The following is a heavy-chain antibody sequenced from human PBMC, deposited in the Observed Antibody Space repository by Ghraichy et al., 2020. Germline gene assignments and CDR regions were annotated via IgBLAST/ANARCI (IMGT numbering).Heavy chain of an antibody. Sequence: ASVKVSCKASGYTFSSYDINWVRQASGQGLEWMGWMNPKSGNTGYAQKFQGRVSLTRNTSISTAYMELSSLGSEDTAVYYCARGIGYTMDVWGLGTTVTVSS. D-gene: IGHD1-1*01. V-gene: IGHV1-8*01. CDR2: MNPKSGNT. CDR3: ARGIGYTMDV. J-gene: IGHJ6*02. CDR1: GYTFSSYD.